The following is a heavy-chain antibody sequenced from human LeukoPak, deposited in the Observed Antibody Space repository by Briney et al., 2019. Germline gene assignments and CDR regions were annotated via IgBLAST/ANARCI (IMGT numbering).Heavy chain of an antibody. Sequence: PSETLSLTCTVSGGSISSYYWSWIRQPPGKGLEWIGYIYYSGSTNYNPSLKSRVTISVDTSKNQFSLKLSSVTAADTAVYYCARDGNYYDSSGYYYVLGVWGQGTLVTVSS. CDR3: ARDGNYYDSSGYYYVLGV. CDR1: GGSISSYY. D-gene: IGHD3-22*01. CDR2: IYYSGST. V-gene: IGHV4-59*01. J-gene: IGHJ4*02.